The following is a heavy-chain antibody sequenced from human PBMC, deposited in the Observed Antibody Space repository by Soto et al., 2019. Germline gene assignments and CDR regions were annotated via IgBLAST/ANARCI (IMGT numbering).Heavy chain of an antibody. V-gene: IGHV3-48*02. Sequence: GGSLRLSCAASGFTFSSYSMNWVRQAPGKGLEWVSYISSSSSTIYYADSVKGRFTISRDNAKNSLYLQMNSLRDEDTAVYYCARKGYSGYDDAFDIWGQGTMVTVSS. CDR3: ARKGYSGYDDAFDI. CDR1: GFTFSSYS. J-gene: IGHJ3*02. CDR2: ISSSSSTI. D-gene: IGHD5-12*01.